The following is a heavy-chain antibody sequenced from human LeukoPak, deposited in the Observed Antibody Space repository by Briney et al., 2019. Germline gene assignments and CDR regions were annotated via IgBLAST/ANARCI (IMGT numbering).Heavy chain of an antibody. Sequence: GGSLRLSCAASGFTFSSYGMHWVRQAPGKGLEWVAFIRYDGSNKYYADSVKGRFTISRDNSKNTLYLQMNSLRAEDTAVYYCARRSGKGEAIVVVPAAHPFQHWGQATLVTVSS. CDR1: GFTFSSYG. V-gene: IGHV3-30*02. CDR2: IRYDGSNK. J-gene: IGHJ1*01. D-gene: IGHD2-2*01. CDR3: ARRSGKGEAIVVVPAAHPFQH.